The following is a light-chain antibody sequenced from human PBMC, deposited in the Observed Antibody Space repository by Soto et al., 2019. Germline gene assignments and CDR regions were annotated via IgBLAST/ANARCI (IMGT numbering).Light chain of an antibody. CDR2: KAS. CDR1: QSISSW. J-gene: IGKJ1*01. CDR3: QQYNRYPWT. V-gene: IGKV1-5*03. Sequence: DIQMTQSPSTLSASVGDRVTITCRASQSISSWLAWYQQKPGKAPKLLIYKASSLESGVPSRFSGSGSGTEFTLTISSVQPDDFATYCCQQYNRYPWTFGQRTKVEIK.